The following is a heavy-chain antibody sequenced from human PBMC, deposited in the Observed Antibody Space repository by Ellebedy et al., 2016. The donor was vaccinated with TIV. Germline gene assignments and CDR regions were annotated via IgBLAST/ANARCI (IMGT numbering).Heavy chain of an antibody. J-gene: IGHJ4*02. V-gene: IGHV3-48*01. CDR2: MSSTGDI. D-gene: IGHD5-24*01. Sequence: GESLKISCTASGFTFSRYSMNWVRQAPGKGLEWIAYMSSTGDIYYADSVRGRFTISRDYARNSLFLQMNSLRAEDAAVYYCSRDHNWAFDYWGQGTLVTVSS. CDR1: GFTFSRYS. CDR3: SRDHNWAFDY.